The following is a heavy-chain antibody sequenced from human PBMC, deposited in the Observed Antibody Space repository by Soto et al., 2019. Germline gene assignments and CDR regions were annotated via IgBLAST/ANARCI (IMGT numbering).Heavy chain of an antibody. CDR2: IPYDGSNK. V-gene: IGHV3-30-3*01. J-gene: IGHJ5*02. Sequence: GGSLRLSCAASGFTFSSYAMHWVRQAPGKGLEWVAVIPYDGSNKYYADSVKGRFTISRDNSKNTLYLQMNSLRAEDTAVYYCAKEKISTSCCNWFDPWGQGTLVTVSS. CDR3: AKEKISTSCCNWFDP. CDR1: GFTFSSYA. D-gene: IGHD2-2*01.